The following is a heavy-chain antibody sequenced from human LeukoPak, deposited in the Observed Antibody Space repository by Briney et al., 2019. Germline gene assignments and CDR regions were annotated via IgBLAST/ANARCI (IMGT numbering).Heavy chain of an antibody. CDR3: ARQGRFLEWLLFGYFDY. D-gene: IGHD3-3*01. CDR1: GGSISSSSYY. Sequence: SETLSLTCTVSGGSISSSSYYWGWIRQPPGTGLEWIGSIYYSGSTYYNPSLKSRVTIPVDTSKNQFSLKLSSVTAADTAVCYCARQGRFLEWLLFGYFDYWGQGTLVTVSS. V-gene: IGHV4-39*01. J-gene: IGHJ4*02. CDR2: IYYSGST.